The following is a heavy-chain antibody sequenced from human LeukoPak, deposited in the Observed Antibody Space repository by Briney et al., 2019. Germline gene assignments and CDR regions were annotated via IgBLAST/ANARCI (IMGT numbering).Heavy chain of an antibody. V-gene: IGHV1-46*01. D-gene: IGHD3-10*01. Sequence: ASVKVSCKASGYTFTSYYMHWVRQAPGQGLEWMGIINPSGGSTSYAQKFQGRVTMTRDTSTSTVYMELSSLRSEDTAVYYCARGAFDYGSGSYFAFDIWGQGTMVTVSS. CDR3: ARGAFDYGSGSYFAFDI. J-gene: IGHJ3*02. CDR1: GYTFTSYY. CDR2: INPSGGST.